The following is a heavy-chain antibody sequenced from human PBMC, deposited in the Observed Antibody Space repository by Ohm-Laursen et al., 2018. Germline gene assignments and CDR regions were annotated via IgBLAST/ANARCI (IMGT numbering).Heavy chain of an antibody. CDR2: IYSDGST. D-gene: IGHD3-10*01. J-gene: IGHJ4*02. CDR1: GFTVSRNY. V-gene: IGHV3-53*01. Sequence: GSLRLSCSASGFTVSRNYMSWVRQAPGKGLEWVSVIYSDGSTYYADSVKGRFTISRDNSKNTLYLQMDSLRAEDTAVYYCAREPPTMVREYYFDYWGQGTLVTVSS. CDR3: AREPPTMVREYYFDY.